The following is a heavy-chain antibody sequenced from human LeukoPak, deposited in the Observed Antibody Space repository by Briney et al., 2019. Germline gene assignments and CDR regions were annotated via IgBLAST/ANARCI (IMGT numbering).Heavy chain of an antibody. D-gene: IGHD3-10*01. CDR2: IIPIFGTA. J-gene: IGHJ4*02. V-gene: IGHV1-69*05. CDR1: LGTFSSYA. CDR3: ASALWEVRGVIIPPDY. Sequence: RASVKVSCKDSLGTFSSYAMSWVRQPPGRGREWMGRIIPIFGTANYAQKFQGRVTITTDESTSKAYMELSSLRSEDTAVDYCASALWEVRGVIIPPDYWGQGTLVTVSS.